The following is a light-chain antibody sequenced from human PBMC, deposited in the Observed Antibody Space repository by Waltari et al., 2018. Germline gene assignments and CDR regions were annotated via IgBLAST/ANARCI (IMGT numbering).Light chain of an antibody. CDR2: DVT. CDR1: DSDVGGYEY. V-gene: IGLV2-11*01. CDR3: CSYADNNIYV. J-gene: IGLJ1*01. Sequence: QSALTQPRPVSGSPGQSVTISCPGTDSDVGGYEYVSWYQHHPGKAPKLLIYDVTKRPSGVPDRFSGSKSGNTASLTISGLHGEDEADYYCCSYADNNIYVFGTGTNVAVL.